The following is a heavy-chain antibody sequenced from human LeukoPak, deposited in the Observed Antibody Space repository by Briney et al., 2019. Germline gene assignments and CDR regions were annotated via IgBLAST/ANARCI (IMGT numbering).Heavy chain of an antibody. CDR3: ARHPRWYSSGWLYYFDS. V-gene: IGHV4-39*01. D-gene: IGHD6-19*01. CDR2: IYYSGST. Sequence: SETLSLPFPVSGGSISSSSYYWGWIRPPPGKGLEWIGSIYYSGSTYYNPSLKSRVTISVDTSKNQFSLKLRFVTAADTAVYYCARHPRWYSSGWLYYFDSWGQGTLVTVSS. CDR1: GGSISSSSYY. J-gene: IGHJ4*02.